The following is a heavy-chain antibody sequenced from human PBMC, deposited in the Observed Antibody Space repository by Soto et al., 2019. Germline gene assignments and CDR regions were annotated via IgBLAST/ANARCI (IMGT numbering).Heavy chain of an antibody. Sequence: QVQLQQWGAGLLKPSETLSLTCAVYGGSFSGYYWSWIRQPPGKGLEWIGEINHSGSTNYNPSLKRPVTLSVDTSKNQFSLKLSSVTAADTALYYCARGRDRIHPWGQGTLVTVSS. V-gene: IGHV4-34*01. D-gene: IGHD2-15*01. CDR1: GGSFSGYY. J-gene: IGHJ5*02. CDR3: ARGRDRIHP. CDR2: INHSGST.